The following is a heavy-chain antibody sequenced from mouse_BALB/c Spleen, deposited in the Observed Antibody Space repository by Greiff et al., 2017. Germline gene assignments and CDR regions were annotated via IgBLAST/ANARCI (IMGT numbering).Heavy chain of an antibody. D-gene: IGHD1-3*01. CDR1: GYTFTSYW. CDR2: INPSTGYT. J-gene: IGHJ1*01. V-gene: IGHV1-7*01. CDR3: ARVAPRYFDV. Sequence: VQLVESGAELAKPGASVKMSCKASGYTFTSYWMHWVKQRPGQGLEWIGYINPSTGYTEYNQKFKDKATLTADKSSSTAYMQLSSLTSEDSAVYYCARVAPRYFDVWGAGTTVTVSS.